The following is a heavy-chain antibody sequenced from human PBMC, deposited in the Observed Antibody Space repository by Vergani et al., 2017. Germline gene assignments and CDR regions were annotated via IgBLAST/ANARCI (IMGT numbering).Heavy chain of an antibody. J-gene: IGHJ2*01. Sequence: QVQLVESGGGVVQPGRSLRLSCAASGFTFSSYGMHWVRQAPGKGLEWVAVIWYDGSNKYYADPVKGRFTISRDNSKNTLYLQMNSLRAEDTAVYYCAREKLGSYWYFDLWGRGTLVTVSS. V-gene: IGHV3-33*08. CDR2: IWYDGSNK. CDR1: GFTFSSYG. CDR3: AREKLGSYWYFDL. D-gene: IGHD6-6*01.